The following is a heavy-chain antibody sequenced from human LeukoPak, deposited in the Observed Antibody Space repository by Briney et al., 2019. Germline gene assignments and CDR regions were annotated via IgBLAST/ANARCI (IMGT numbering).Heavy chain of an antibody. Sequence: SETLSLTCTVSGGSISSYYWSWIRQPPGKGLEWIGYIYYSGSTYYNPSLKSRVTISVDTSKNQFSLKLSSVTAADTAVYYCASGAEYGSGSYFDYWGQGTLVTVSS. D-gene: IGHD3-10*01. CDR1: GGSISSYY. CDR3: ASGAEYGSGSYFDY. CDR2: IYYSGST. V-gene: IGHV4-59*12. J-gene: IGHJ4*02.